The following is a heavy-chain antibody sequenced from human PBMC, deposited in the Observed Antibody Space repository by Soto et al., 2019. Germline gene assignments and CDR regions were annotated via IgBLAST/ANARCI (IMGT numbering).Heavy chain of an antibody. V-gene: IGHV3-15*01. CDR1: GFTFSNAW. CDR2: IKSKTDGGTT. Sequence: EVQLVESGGGLVKPGGSLRLSCAASGFTFSNAWMSWVRQAPGKGLEWVGRIKSKTDGGTTDYAAPVKGRFTISRDDSKNTLYLQMNSLKTEDTAVYYCTTSVGGWALGPYYYYGMDVWGQGTTVTVSS. J-gene: IGHJ6*02. CDR3: TTSVGGWALGPYYYYGMDV. D-gene: IGHD6-19*01.